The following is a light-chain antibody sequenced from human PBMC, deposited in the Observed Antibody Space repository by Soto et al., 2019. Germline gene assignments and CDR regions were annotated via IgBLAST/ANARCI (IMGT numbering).Light chain of an antibody. CDR1: SSNIGSNY. V-gene: IGLV1-47*02. CDR3: AAWDDSLGGEV. Sequence: QSVLTQPPSASGTPGQRVTISCSGSSSNIGSNYVYWYQQLPGTAPNLLIYSSNQRPSGVPDRFSGSKSGTAASLAISGLGAEDEADYYCAAWDDSLGGEVFGGGTKLTVL. J-gene: IGLJ2*01. CDR2: SSN.